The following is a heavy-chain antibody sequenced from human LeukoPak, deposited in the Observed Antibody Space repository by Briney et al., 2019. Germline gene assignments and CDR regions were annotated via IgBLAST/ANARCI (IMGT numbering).Heavy chain of an antibody. D-gene: IGHD5-12*01. CDR1: GFTFSSYA. CDR3: AREHSLVAIHDAFDI. J-gene: IGHJ3*02. V-gene: IGHV3-23*01. CDR2: ISGSGDST. Sequence: GGSLRLSCAASGFTFSSYAMSWVRQAPGKGLEWVSAISGSGDSTYYADSVKGRFTISRDDSENTLYLQMSRLRADDAAVYHCAREHSLVAIHDAFDIWGQGTMVTVSS.